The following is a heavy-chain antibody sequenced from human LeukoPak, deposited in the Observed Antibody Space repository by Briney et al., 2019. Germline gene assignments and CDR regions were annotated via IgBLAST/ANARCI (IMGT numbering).Heavy chain of an antibody. CDR2: ISSSSSYI. CDR3: ARDSPLGARY. J-gene: IGHJ4*02. V-gene: IGHV3-21*01. Sequence: GGSLRLSCAASGFTFSIYSMNWVRQAPGKGLEWVSSISSSSSYIYYADSVKGRFTISRDNAKNSLYLQMNSLRAEDTAVYYCARDSPLGARYWGQGTLVTVSS. CDR1: GFTFSIYS. D-gene: IGHD3-16*01.